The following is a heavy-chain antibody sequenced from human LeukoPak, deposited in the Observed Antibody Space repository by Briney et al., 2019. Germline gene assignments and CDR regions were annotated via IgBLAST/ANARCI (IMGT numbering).Heavy chain of an antibody. CDR2: IIPIFGTA. V-gene: IGHV1-69*05. CDR1: GGTFSSYA. D-gene: IGHD3-3*01. J-gene: IGHJ4*02. CDR3: ARSNFWSGYYSHFDY. Sequence: SVKVPCKASGGTFSSYAISWVRQAPGQGLEWTGGIIPIFGTANYAQKFQGRVTITTDESTSTAYMELSSLRSEDTAVYYCARSNFWSGYYSHFDYWGQGTLVTVSS.